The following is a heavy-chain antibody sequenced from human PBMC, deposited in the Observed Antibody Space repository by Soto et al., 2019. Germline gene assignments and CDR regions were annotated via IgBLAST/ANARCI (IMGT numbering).Heavy chain of an antibody. CDR3: ARKYYDFWSGPQSWYFDY. Sequence: GGSMRLSCTASGFTFSDYYMSWISQTPGKGLEWVSYISSSGSTIYYADSVKGRFTISRDNAKNSLYLQMNSLRAEDTAVYYCARKYYDFWSGPQSWYFDYWGQGTLVTVSS. CDR2: ISSSGSTI. D-gene: IGHD3-3*01. V-gene: IGHV3-11*01. J-gene: IGHJ4*02. CDR1: GFTFSDYY.